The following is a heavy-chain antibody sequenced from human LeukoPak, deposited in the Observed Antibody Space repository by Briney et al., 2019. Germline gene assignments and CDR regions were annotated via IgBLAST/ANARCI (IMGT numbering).Heavy chain of an antibody. J-gene: IGHJ4*02. CDR1: GFTVSSNY. CDR3: ARDGAYGPRFRSY. CDR2: IYSGGST. V-gene: IGHV3-66*02. D-gene: IGHD3-10*01. Sequence: PGGSLRLSCAASGFTVSSNYMSWVRQAPGKGLEWVSVIYSGGSTYYADSVKGRFTISRDNSKNTLYLQMNSLRAEDTAVYYCARDGAYGPRFRSYWGQGTLVTVSS.